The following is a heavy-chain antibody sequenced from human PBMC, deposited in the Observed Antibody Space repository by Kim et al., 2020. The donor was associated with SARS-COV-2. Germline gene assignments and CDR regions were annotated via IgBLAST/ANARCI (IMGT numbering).Heavy chain of an antibody. CDR3: ARAHYGDYWINWFDP. Sequence: SETLSLTCTVSGGSITTGGYSWSWIRQHPGKDLEWIGYINYSGSTYYNLSLKRRVTISIDTTKNQLSLKVSSVTAADTAVYYCARAHYGDYWINWFDPWGQGAMVAVSS. V-gene: IGHV4-31*03. D-gene: IGHD4-17*01. CDR1: GGSITTGGYS. CDR2: INYSGST. J-gene: IGHJ5*02.